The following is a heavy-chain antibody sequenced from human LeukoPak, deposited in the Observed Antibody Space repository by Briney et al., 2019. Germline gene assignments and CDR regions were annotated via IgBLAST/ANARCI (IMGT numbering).Heavy chain of an antibody. CDR2: IYSGGST. D-gene: IGHD4-17*01. Sequence: PGGSLRLSCAASGFTVSSNYMSWVRQAPGKGLDWVSVIYSGGSTYYSDSVKGRFTISRDNSKNTLYLQMNSLRAEDTAVYYCARAEGTTWSYFDYWGQGTLVTVSS. V-gene: IGHV3-66*01. J-gene: IGHJ4*02. CDR3: ARAEGTTWSYFDY. CDR1: GFTVSSNY.